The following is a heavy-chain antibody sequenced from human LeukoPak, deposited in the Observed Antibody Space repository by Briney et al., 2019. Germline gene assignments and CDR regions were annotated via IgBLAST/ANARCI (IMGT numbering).Heavy chain of an antibody. J-gene: IGHJ4*02. Sequence: GGSLRLSCAASGSTFNKYWMHWVRQAPGKGLVWVSLINTDGTSTSYADSVKGRFTISRDNAKNTLYLQMNSLRAEDTAVYYCARDESITMTLWGQGTLVTVSS. CDR3: ARDESITMTL. CDR1: GSTFNKYW. CDR2: INTDGTST. V-gene: IGHV3-74*01. D-gene: IGHD3-22*01.